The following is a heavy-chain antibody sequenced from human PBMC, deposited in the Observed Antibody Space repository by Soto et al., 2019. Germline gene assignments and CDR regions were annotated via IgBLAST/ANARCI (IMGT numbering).Heavy chain of an antibody. V-gene: IGHV4-34*01. Sequence: QVQLQQWGAGLLKPSETLSLTCAVYGGSFSGYYWSWIRQPPGKGLEWIGEINHSGSTNYNPSHKSRVTISVDTSKNQFSLKLSSVAAADTAVYYCARGRLRGYCSSTSCYRLSWFDPWGQGTLVTVSS. CDR3: ARGRLRGYCSSTSCYRLSWFDP. CDR2: INHSGST. J-gene: IGHJ5*02. D-gene: IGHD2-2*01. CDR1: GGSFSGYY.